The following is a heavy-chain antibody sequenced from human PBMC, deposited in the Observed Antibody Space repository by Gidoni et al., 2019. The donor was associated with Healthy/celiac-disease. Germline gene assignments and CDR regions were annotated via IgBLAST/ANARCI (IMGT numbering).Heavy chain of an antibody. CDR3: AREDGPAGIDY. V-gene: IGHV4-61*02. CDR2: IYTSGST. J-gene: IGHJ4*02. CDR1: GGSISRGSYY. Sequence: QVQLQESGPGLVKPSQTLSLTCTVSGGSISRGSYYWSWIRQPAGKGLEWIGRIYTSGSTNYNPSLRSRVTISVDTSTNQFSLKLSSVTAADTAVYYCAREDGPAGIDYWGQGTLVTVSS.